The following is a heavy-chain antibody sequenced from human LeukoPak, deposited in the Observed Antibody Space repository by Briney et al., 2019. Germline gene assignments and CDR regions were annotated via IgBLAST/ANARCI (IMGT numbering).Heavy chain of an antibody. Sequence: PGGSLRLSCAASGFTFSNAWMNWVRQAPGKGLEWVGRIKSKTDGGTTDYAAPVKGRFTISRDNAKNTLFLQMNNLRAEDAAVYYCARGRAMASSTDLCGGDCHSHFDYWGQGTLVTVSS. D-gene: IGHD2-21*02. CDR3: ARGRAMASSTDLCGGDCHSHFDY. J-gene: IGHJ4*02. V-gene: IGHV3-15*07. CDR1: GFTFSNAW. CDR2: IKSKTDGGTT.